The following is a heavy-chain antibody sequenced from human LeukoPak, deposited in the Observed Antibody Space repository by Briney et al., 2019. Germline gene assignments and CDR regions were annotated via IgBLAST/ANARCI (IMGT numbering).Heavy chain of an antibody. CDR3: ARVSSGWQNFDY. D-gene: IGHD6-19*01. J-gene: IGHJ4*02. CDR1: GFTFSSYA. Sequence: GGSLRLSCAASGFTFSSYAMHWVRQAPGKGLEWVAVISYDGSNKYCADSVKGRFTISRDNSKNTLYLQMNSLRAEDTAVYYCARVSSGWQNFDYWGQGTLVTVSS. V-gene: IGHV3-30-3*01. CDR2: ISYDGSNK.